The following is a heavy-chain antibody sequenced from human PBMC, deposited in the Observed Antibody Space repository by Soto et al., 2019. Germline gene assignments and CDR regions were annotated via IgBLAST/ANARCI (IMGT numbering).Heavy chain of an antibody. J-gene: IGHJ4*02. V-gene: IGHV4-31*03. CDR2: IYYSGST. CDR1: GGSISSGGCY. CDR3: ARIGTAMITMEY. Sequence: TQSLTYTVSGGSISSGGCYWILNRQHPGKGLEWIGYIYYSGSTYYNPSLKSRVTISVDTSKNQFSLKLSSVTAADTAVYYCARIGTAMITMEYWGQGTLVTVSS. D-gene: IGHD5-18*01.